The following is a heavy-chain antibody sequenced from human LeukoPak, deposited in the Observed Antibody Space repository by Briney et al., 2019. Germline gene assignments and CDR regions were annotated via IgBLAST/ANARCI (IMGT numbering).Heavy chain of an antibody. J-gene: IGHJ4*02. Sequence: ASVKVSCKASGYTFTGYYIHWVRQSPGQGLEWMGWINPNSGDTNFAQKFQGRVTITSHTSIRTAHMELSRLKSDDTAVYYCARPFRGSTGYYDSWGQGTLVTVSS. CDR2: INPNSGDT. V-gene: IGHV1-2*02. CDR1: GYTFTGYY. D-gene: IGHD3-22*01. CDR3: ARPFRGSTGYYDS.